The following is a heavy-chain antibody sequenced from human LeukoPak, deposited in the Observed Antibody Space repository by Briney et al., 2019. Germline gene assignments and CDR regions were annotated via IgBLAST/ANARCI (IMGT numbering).Heavy chain of an antibody. CDR2: ISSSSYI. CDR1: GFTFSSYS. D-gene: IGHD2-2*01. Sequence: GGSLRLSCAASGFTFSSYSMNWVRQAPGKGLEWVSSISSSSYIYYADSVKGRFTISRDNAKNSLYLQMNSLRAEDTAVYYCARVPAALEYYYYMDVWGKGTTVTVSS. J-gene: IGHJ6*03. V-gene: IGHV3-21*01. CDR3: ARVPAALEYYYYMDV.